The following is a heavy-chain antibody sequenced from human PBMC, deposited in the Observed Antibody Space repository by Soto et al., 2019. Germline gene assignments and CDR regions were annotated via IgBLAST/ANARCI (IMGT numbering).Heavy chain of an antibody. J-gene: IGHJ5*02. CDR1: GFSFSSYW. CDR2: IKQDGREK. Sequence: ESGGDLVQPGGSLRLSCAASGFSFSSYWMTWVRQAPGKGLEWVANIKQDGREKYYVASVKGRFTISRDNGKNLLYLQMDSLTPYDTAVYYLAGDGVLNGAYNGWLDPWGQGTLVTVSS. D-gene: IGHD5-12*01. V-gene: IGHV3-7*03. CDR3: AGDGVLNGAYNGWLDP.